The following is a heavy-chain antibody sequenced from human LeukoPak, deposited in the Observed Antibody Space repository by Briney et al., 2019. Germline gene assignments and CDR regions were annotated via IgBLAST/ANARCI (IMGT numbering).Heavy chain of an antibody. CDR1: GFTFSSYA. V-gene: IGHV3-23*01. J-gene: IGHJ5*02. D-gene: IGHD6-19*01. Sequence: GGSLRLSCAASGFTFSSYAMSWVRQAPGKGLEWVSGISGSGTSTYYADSAKGRFTISRDNSKNTLYLQMDSLRAKDTAVYYCAKARYNSGWYGLDPWGQGTLVTVS. CDR2: ISGSGTST. CDR3: AKARYNSGWYGLDP.